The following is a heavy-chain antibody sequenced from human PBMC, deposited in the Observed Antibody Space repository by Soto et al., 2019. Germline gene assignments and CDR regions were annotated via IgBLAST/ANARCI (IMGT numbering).Heavy chain of an antibody. CDR2: ISAYNGNT. CDR1: GYTFTSYG. V-gene: IGHV1-18*04. Sequence: GASVKVSCKASGYTFTSYGISWVRQAPGQGLEWMGWISAYNGNTNYAQKLQGRVTMTTDTSTSTAYMELRSLRSDDTAVYYCASVSSGTEWPDVGYWGQGTLVTVSS. CDR3: ASVSSGTEWPDVGY. J-gene: IGHJ4*02. D-gene: IGHD3-3*01.